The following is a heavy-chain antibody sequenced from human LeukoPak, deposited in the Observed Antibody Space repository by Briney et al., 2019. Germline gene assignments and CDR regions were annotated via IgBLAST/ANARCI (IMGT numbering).Heavy chain of an antibody. CDR1: GGSFSGYY. V-gene: IGHV4-34*01. CDR3: ARHYDFWSGYLYFDY. CDR2: INHSGST. J-gene: IGHJ4*02. Sequence: SETLSLTCAVYGGSFSGYYWSWIRQPPGKGLEWIGEINHSGSTNYNPSLKSRVTISVDTSKNQFSLKLSSVTAADTAVYYCARHYDFWSGYLYFDYWGQGTLVTVSS. D-gene: IGHD3-3*01.